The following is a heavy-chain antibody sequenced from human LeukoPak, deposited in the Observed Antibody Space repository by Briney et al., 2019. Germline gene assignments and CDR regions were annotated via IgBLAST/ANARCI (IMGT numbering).Heavy chain of an antibody. CDR2: MYSGGDT. D-gene: IGHD2-2*01. CDR3: ARDAPQVPAAVVLGS. CDR1: GFTVSDNY. V-gene: IGHV3-53*01. Sequence: GGSLRLSCAASGFTVSDNYMSWVRQAPGKGLEWVSAMYSGGDTYYADSVKGRFTFSRDISKNTLYLQMNGLRTEDTAMYYCARDAPQVPAAVVLGSWGQGTLVTVSS. J-gene: IGHJ5*02.